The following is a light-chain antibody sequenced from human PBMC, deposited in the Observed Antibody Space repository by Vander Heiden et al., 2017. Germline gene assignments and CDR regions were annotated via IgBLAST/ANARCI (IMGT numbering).Light chain of an antibody. V-gene: IGKV1-39*01. J-gene: IGKJ2*01. CDR2: AAS. CDR1: QSISSY. Sequence: DIQMTQSPSSLSASVGDRVTITCRASQSISSYLNWYQQKPGKAPKLLIYAASSLQSGVPSRFSGSGSGTDITLTISSLQPEDFATYYCQQSYSTLYTFGLGTKLEIK. CDR3: QQSYSTLYT.